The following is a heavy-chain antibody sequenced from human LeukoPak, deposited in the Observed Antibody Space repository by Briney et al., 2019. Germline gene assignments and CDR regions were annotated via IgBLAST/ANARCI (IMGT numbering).Heavy chain of an antibody. D-gene: IGHD2-2*01. Sequence: PGGSLRLSCAASGFTFSNYAMGWVRQAPGTGLEWVSVTSSSGGSTYYADSVKGRFTISRDNSKNTLYLQMNSLRAEDTAVYYCAKTGSTSWYYYYYMDVWGKGTTVTVSS. V-gene: IGHV3-23*01. CDR2: TSSSGGST. CDR3: AKTGSTSWYYYYYMDV. J-gene: IGHJ6*03. CDR1: GFTFSNYA.